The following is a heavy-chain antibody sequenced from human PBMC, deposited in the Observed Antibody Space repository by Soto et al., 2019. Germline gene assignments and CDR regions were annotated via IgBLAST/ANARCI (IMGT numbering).Heavy chain of an antibody. Sequence: GGSLRLSCAASGFTFSSYAMSWVRQAPGKGLEWVSAISGSGGSTYYADSVKGRFTISRDNSKNTLYLQMNSLRAEDTAVYYCAKVGYYDILTGYYSRGYFDYWGQGTLVTVSS. D-gene: IGHD3-9*01. CDR3: AKVGYYDILTGYYSRGYFDY. J-gene: IGHJ4*02. CDR1: GFTFSSYA. V-gene: IGHV3-23*01. CDR2: ISGSGGST.